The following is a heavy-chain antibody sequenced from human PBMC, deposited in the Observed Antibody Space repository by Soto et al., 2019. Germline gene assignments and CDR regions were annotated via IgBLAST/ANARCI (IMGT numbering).Heavy chain of an antibody. CDR2: IYWDDDK. CDR1: GFSLSTSGVG. D-gene: IGHD2-8*01. J-gene: IGHJ4*02. Sequence: SGPNLVNTTQTLTMTGTFSGFSLSTSGVGVGWIRQPPGKALEWLALIYWDDDKRYSPSLKSRLTITKDTSKNQVVLTMTNMDLVDTATYYCAHSASVCTSDACYTRYYFEYWGLGTLVTVSP. CDR3: AHSASVCTSDACYTRYYFEY. V-gene: IGHV2-5*02.